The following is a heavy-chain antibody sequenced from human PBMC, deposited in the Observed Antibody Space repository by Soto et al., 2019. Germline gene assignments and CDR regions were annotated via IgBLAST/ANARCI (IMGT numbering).Heavy chain of an antibody. V-gene: IGHV4-4*07. D-gene: IGHD3-3*01. CDR1: GGSISSYY. J-gene: IGHJ5*02. Sequence: TLSLTCTVSGGSISSYYWSWIRQPAGKGLEWIGRIYTSGSTNYNPSLKSRVTMSVDTSKNQFSLKLSSVTAADTAVYYCARGRTTIFGVVPNNWFDPWGQGTLVTVSS. CDR2: IYTSGST. CDR3: ARGRTTIFGVVPNNWFDP.